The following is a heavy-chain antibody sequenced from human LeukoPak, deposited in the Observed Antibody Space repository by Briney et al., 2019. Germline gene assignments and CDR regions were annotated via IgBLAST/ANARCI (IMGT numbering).Heavy chain of an antibody. CDR2: ISHSGST. CDR3: ASYARGAAAGPRVDY. D-gene: IGHD6-13*01. V-gene: IGHV4-34*01. J-gene: IGHJ4*02. Sequence: SETLSLTCAVYGGSFSGYYWSWIRQPPGKGLEWIGEISHSGSTNYNPSLKSRVTISVDTSKNQFSLKLSSVTAADTAVYYCASYARGAAAGPRVDYWGQGTLVTVSS. CDR1: GGSFSGYY.